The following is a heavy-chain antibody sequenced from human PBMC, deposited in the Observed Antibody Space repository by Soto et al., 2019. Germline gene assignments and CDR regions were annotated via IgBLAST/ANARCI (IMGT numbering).Heavy chain of an antibody. CDR1: GISITSSY. J-gene: IGHJ5*02. CDR3: ARGRHWFGP. CDR2: ISDRGDI. V-gene: IGHV4-59*08. Sequence: SETLSLTCTVSGISITSSYWNWFRQSPGKGLEWIGQISDRGDINYNPPLESRVAISTDTSKNQVSLTLTAVNAADTAVYFCARGRHWFGPWGQGTLVTVSS.